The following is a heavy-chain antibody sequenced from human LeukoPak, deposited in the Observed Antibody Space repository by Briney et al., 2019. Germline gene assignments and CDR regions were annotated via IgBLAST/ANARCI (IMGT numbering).Heavy chain of an antibody. CDR1: EFTFSGNW. Sequence: GGSLRLSCEASEFTFSGNWMSWVRQAPGKGLDWVASINPDGSQKLYVDSVKGRFTISRDNTKSSLYLQMNSLGAEDTAMYYCAKLLGTATTYDSWGQGARVTVSS. CDR3: AKLLGTATTYDS. J-gene: IGHJ4*02. D-gene: IGHD5-24*01. CDR2: INPDGSQK. V-gene: IGHV3-7*01.